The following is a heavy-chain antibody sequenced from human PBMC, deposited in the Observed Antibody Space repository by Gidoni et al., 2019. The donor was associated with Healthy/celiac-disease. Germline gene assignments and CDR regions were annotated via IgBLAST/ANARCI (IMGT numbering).Heavy chain of an antibody. D-gene: IGHD5-12*01. CDR2: ISAYNGNT. V-gene: IGHV1-18*01. Sequence: GQGLEWMGWISAYNGNTNYAQKLQGRVTMTTDTSTSTAYMELRSLRSDDTAVYYCARLAFDIYYYYYGMDVWGQGTTVTVSS. J-gene: IGHJ6*02. CDR3: ARLAFDIYYYYYGMDV.